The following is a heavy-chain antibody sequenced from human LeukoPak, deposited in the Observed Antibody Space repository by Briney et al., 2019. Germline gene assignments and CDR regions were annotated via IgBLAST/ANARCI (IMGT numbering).Heavy chain of an antibody. J-gene: IGHJ4*02. Sequence: GRSLRLSCAASGFTVSSNYMSWVRQAPGKGLEWVSVIYSGGSTYYADSVKGRFTISRDNSKNTLYLQMNSLRAEDTAVYYCARDHSSGWYSDYFDYWGQGTLVTVSS. V-gene: IGHV3-66*01. CDR3: ARDHSSGWYSDYFDY. CDR1: GFTVSSNY. CDR2: IYSGGST. D-gene: IGHD6-19*01.